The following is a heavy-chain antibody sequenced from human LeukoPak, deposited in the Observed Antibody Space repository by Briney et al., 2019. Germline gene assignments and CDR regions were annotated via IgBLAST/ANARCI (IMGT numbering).Heavy chain of an antibody. CDR1: GFTFNSYS. CDR3: ARGPATRVYYFDY. D-gene: IGHD5-12*01. J-gene: IGHJ4*02. CDR2: ISSDGDYI. Sequence: KTGGSLRLSCAAFGFTFNSYSLSWVRQAPGKGLEWVSSISSDGDYIYYADSLKGRFTISRDNAKNSLYLQMNNLRAEDTAVYYCARGPATRVYYFDYWGQGTLVTVSS. V-gene: IGHV3-21*01.